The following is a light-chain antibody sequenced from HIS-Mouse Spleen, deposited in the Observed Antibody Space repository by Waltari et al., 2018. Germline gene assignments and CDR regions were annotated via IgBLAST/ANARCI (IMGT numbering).Light chain of an antibody. V-gene: IGKV1-13*02. CDR2: DAS. J-gene: IGKJ5*01. CDR1: QGISSA. CDR3: QQFNSYPPRGA. Sequence: AIQLTQSPSSLSASVGDRVTITCRASQGISSALAWYQQKPGKAPKLLIYDASSLESGVPSRFSGSGPGTDFPLTISGLQPEDFATYYCQQFNSYPPRGAFGQGTRLEIK.